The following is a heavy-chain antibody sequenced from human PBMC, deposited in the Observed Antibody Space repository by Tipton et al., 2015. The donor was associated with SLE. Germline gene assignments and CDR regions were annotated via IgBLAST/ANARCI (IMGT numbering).Heavy chain of an antibody. Sequence: SGFTFSSYGMHWVRQAPGKGLEWVAVIFYDGSKKFYVESVEGRFTISTDNAKNTLYLQMSSLRAEDTAVYYCVRATTGTRMDVWGQGTTVTVSS. CDR2: IFYDGSKK. CDR1: GFTFSSYG. V-gene: IGHV3-33*01. J-gene: IGHJ6*02. D-gene: IGHD1-1*01. CDR3: VRATTGTRMDV.